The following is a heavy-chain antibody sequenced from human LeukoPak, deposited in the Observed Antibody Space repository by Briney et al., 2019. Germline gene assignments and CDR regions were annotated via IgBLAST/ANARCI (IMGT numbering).Heavy chain of an antibody. CDR3: ARHRENYGDSCLHDD. CDR1: GFTFTNHA. J-gene: IGHJ4*02. CDR2: VSGSGSNT. Sequence: GGSLRLSCVASGFTFTNHAMSWVRQAPGKGLEWVAVVSGSGSNTYYTDSVKGRFTISRDNSKNTLHLLMSSLRADDTAVYYCARHRENYGDSCLHDDWGRGTLVTVSS. D-gene: IGHD4-17*01. V-gene: IGHV3-23*01.